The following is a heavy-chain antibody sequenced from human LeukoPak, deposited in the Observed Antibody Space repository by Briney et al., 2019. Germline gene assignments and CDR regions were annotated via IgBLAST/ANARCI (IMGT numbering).Heavy chain of an antibody. Sequence: GGSLRLSCAASGFTVSSNYMSWVRQAPGKGLEWVSVIYSGGSTYYADSVKGRFTISRDNSKNTLYLQMNSLRAEDTAVYYCGRVVSCSGGSCYSGWFDPWGQGTLVTVSS. CDR1: GFTVSSNY. J-gene: IGHJ5*02. D-gene: IGHD2-15*01. V-gene: IGHV3-53*01. CDR2: IYSGGST. CDR3: GRVVSCSGGSCYSGWFDP.